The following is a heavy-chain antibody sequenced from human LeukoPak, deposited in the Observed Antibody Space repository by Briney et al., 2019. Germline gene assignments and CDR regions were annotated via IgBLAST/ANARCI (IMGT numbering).Heavy chain of an antibody. V-gene: IGHV4-34*01. CDR3: AGVALAMAWFDP. Sequence: NPSETLSLTCGVYGGSFSGYYWSWIRQPPGKGLEWLGEISHSGITNYNPSLKSRVTLSVDTSQSQLSLKLNSVTAADTAVYYCAGVALAMAWFDPWGQGTLVTVSS. J-gene: IGHJ5*02. CDR2: ISHSGIT. D-gene: IGHD5-18*01. CDR1: GGSFSGYY.